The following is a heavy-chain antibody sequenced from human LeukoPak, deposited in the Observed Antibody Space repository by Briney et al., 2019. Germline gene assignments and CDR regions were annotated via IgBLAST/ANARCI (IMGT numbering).Heavy chain of an antibody. J-gene: IGHJ4*02. D-gene: IGHD5-18*01. V-gene: IGHV1-18*01. CDR1: GYTFTSYG. CDR3: ARDPPKYSYGTRRFDY. CDR2: ISAYNGNT. Sequence: ASVKVSCKASGYTFTSYGISWVRQAPGQGLEWMGWISAYNGNTNYAQKLQGRVTMTTDTSTSTAYMELRSLRSDDTAVYYCARDPPKYSYGTRRFDYWGQGTLVTVSS.